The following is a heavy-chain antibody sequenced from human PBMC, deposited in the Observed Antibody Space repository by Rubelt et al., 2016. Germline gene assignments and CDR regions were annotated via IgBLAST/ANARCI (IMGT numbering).Heavy chain of an antibody. CDR3: AKDRGTMVRGLITKIYYYYGMDV. D-gene: IGHD3-10*01. CDR1: GFTFSSYW. V-gene: IGHV3-74*01. J-gene: IGHJ6*02. CDR2: INSDGSST. Sequence: SGFTFSSYWMHWVRQAPGKGLVWVSRINSDGSSTSYADSVKGRFTISRDNSKNTLYLQMNSLRAEDTAVYYCAKDRGTMVRGLITKIYYYYGMDVWGQGITVTVSS.